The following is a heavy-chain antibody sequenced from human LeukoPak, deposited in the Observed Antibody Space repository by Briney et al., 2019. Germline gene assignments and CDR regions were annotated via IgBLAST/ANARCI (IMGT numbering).Heavy chain of an antibody. CDR2: IYYSGST. J-gene: IGHJ2*01. CDR1: GGSISSSSYY. D-gene: IGHD5-24*01. Sequence: SETLSLTCTVSGGSISSSSYYWGWIRQPPGKGLEWIGSIYYSGSTYYNPSLKSRVTISVDTSKNQFSLKLSSVTAADTAVYYCARVMSWSRRSLKNYWYFDLWGRGTLVTVSS. CDR3: ARVMSWSRRSLKNYWYFDL. V-gene: IGHV4-39*07.